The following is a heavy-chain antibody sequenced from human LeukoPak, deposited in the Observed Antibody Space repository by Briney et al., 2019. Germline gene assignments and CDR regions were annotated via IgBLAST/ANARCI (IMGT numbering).Heavy chain of an antibody. V-gene: IGHV3-21*01. Sequence: GGSLRLSCAASGFTFSSYSMNWVRQAPGKGLEWVSSISSSSSYIYYADSVKGRFTISRDNAKNSLYLQMNSLRAEDTAVYYCARESLSRVAGTAFDIWGQGTMVTVSS. CDR3: ARESLSRVAGTAFDI. D-gene: IGHD6-19*01. J-gene: IGHJ3*02. CDR1: GFTFSSYS. CDR2: ISSSSSYI.